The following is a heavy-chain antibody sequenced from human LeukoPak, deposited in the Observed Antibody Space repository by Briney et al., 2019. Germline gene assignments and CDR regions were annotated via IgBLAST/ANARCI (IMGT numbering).Heavy chain of an antibody. CDR2: IYHSGST. V-gene: IGHV4-38-2*02. D-gene: IGHD5-18*01. J-gene: IGHJ4*02. CDR1: GYSISSGYY. Sequence: PSQTLSLTCTVSGYSISSGYYWGWIRQPPGKGLEWIGSIYHSGSTYYNPSLKSRVTISVDTSKNQFSLKLSSVTAADTAVYYCARWHTAMVHFDYWGQGTLVTVSS. CDR3: ARWHTAMVHFDY.